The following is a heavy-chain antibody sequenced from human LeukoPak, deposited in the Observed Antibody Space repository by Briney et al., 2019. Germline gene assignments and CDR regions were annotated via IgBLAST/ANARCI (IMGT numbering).Heavy chain of an antibody. Sequence: GRSLRLSCAASGFTFSSYGVRWVRQAPGKGLEWVAVIWYDGSNKYYADSVKGRFTISRDNSKNTLYLQMNSLRAEDTAVYYCAKSGVVPAAIGQNYYYYMDVWGKGTTVTVSS. J-gene: IGHJ6*03. CDR2: IWYDGSNK. D-gene: IGHD2-2*01. CDR1: GFTFSSYG. V-gene: IGHV3-33*06. CDR3: AKSGVVPAAIGQNYYYYMDV.